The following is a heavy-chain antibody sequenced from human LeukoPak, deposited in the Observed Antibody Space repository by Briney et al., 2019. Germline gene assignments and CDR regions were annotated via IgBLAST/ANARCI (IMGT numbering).Heavy chain of an antibody. D-gene: IGHD5-18*01. V-gene: IGHV3-23*01. CDR3: AKPRGYSYGPSAEYYFDY. CDR2: ISGSGGST. CDR1: GFTFSSYA. Sequence: PGGSLRLSCAASGFTFSSYAMSWVRQAPGKGLEWVSAISGSGGSTYYADSVKGRFTISRDNSKNTLYLQMNSLRAEDTAVYYCAKPRGYSYGPSAEYYFDYWGQGTLVTVSS. J-gene: IGHJ4*02.